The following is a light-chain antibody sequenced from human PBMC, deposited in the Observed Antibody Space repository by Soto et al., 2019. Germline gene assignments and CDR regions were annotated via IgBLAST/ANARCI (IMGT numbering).Light chain of an antibody. CDR2: DAS. Sequence: EIALTQSPATLSLSPGERATLSCRASQSVSSYLAWYQQKPGQAPRLLIYDASKRATGIPARFSGSGSGTDFTLTISSLEPEDFAVYYCQQRSNWLITFGQGTRLEIK. CDR3: QQRSNWLIT. V-gene: IGKV3-11*01. J-gene: IGKJ5*01. CDR1: QSVSSY.